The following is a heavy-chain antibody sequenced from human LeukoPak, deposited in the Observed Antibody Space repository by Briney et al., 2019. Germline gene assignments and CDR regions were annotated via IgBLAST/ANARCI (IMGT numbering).Heavy chain of an antibody. Sequence: ASVKVSCKASGYTFTGYYIHWVRQAPGQGLEWMGWINPNSGGTDYAQKFQGRVTMTRDTSISTAYMELSRLSSDDTAVYYCALLWFGEPYYYYYMDVWGKGTTVTVSS. D-gene: IGHD3-10*01. V-gene: IGHV1-2*02. CDR2: INPNSGGT. CDR3: ALLWFGEPYYYYYMDV. CDR1: GYTFTGYY. J-gene: IGHJ6*03.